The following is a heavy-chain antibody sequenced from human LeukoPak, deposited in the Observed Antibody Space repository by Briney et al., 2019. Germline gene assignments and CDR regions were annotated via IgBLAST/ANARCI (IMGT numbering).Heavy chain of an antibody. V-gene: IGHV3-23*01. CDR3: AKALYSSSWTAFDY. Sequence: PGGSLRLSCAASGFTFSSYAMSWVRRAPGKGLEWVSAIRGSGGSTYYADSVKRRFTISRHKSKNTLYLQMNSLRAEDTAVYYCAKALYSSSWTAFDYWGQGTLVTVSS. CDR2: IRGSGGST. D-gene: IGHD6-13*01. J-gene: IGHJ4*02. CDR1: GFTFSSYA.